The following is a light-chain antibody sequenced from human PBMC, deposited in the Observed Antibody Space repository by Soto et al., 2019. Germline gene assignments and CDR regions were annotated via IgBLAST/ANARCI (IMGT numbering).Light chain of an antibody. CDR3: SSYTSSSRYV. CDR2: EVS. Sequence: SVLTQPASVSGSPGQSITISCTGTSSDVGGYNYVSWYQQHPGKAPKLMIYEVSNRPSGVSNRFSGSKSGNTASLTISGLQAEDEDDYYCSSYTSSSRYVFGTGTKVTVL. J-gene: IGLJ1*01. CDR1: SSDVGGYNY. V-gene: IGLV2-14*01.